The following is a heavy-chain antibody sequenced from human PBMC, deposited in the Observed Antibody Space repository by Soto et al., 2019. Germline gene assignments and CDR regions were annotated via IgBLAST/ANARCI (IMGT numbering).Heavy chain of an antibody. J-gene: IGHJ5*02. CDR3: AREYDFWSGYYPWFDP. Sequence: FQGRVTITRDTSASTAYMELSSLRSEDTAVYYCAREYDFWSGYYPWFDPWGQGTLVTVSS. V-gene: IGHV1-3*01. D-gene: IGHD3-3*01.